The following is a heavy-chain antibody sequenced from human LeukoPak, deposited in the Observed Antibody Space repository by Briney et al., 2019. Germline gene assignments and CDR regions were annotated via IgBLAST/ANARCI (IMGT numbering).Heavy chain of an antibody. Sequence: ASVKVSCKASGYTFTSYGISWVRQAPGQGLEWMGWISAYNGNTNYAQKPQGRVTMTTDTSTSTAYMELRSLRSDDTAVYYCARVRETYYYDSSGYEIDYWGQGTLVTVSS. J-gene: IGHJ4*02. V-gene: IGHV1-18*01. CDR3: ARVRETYYYDSSGYEIDY. CDR2: ISAYNGNT. D-gene: IGHD3-22*01. CDR1: GYTFTSYG.